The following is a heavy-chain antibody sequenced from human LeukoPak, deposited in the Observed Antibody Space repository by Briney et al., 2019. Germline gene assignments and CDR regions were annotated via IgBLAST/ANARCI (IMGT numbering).Heavy chain of an antibody. CDR1: GFTFSSYG. CDR3: ARVSDSSGYYYPDY. V-gene: IGHV3-33*01. CDR2: IWYDGSNK. D-gene: IGHD3-22*01. J-gene: IGHJ4*02. Sequence: GGSLRPSCAASGFTFSSYGMHWVRQAPGKGLEWVAVIWYDGSNKYYADSVKGRFTISRDNSKNTLYLQMNSLRAEDTAVYYCARVSDSSGYYYPDYWGQGTLVTVSS.